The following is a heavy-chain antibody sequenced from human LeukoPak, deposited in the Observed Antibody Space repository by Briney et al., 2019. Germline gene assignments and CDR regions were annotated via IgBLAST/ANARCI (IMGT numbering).Heavy chain of an antibody. CDR3: ARDGTDLQAFDI. Sequence: GGSLRLSCAASGFTFSSYAMHWVRQAPGKGLEWVAVISYDGSNKYYADSVKGRFTISRDNSKNTLYLQMNSLRAEDTAVYYCARDGTDLQAFDIWGQGTMVTVSS. CDR2: ISYDGSNK. J-gene: IGHJ3*02. D-gene: IGHD6-13*01. V-gene: IGHV3-30-3*01. CDR1: GFTFSSYA.